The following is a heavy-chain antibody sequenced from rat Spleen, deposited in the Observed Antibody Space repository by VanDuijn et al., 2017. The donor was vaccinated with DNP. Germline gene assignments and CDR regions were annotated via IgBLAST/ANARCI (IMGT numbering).Heavy chain of an antibody. Sequence: EVQLVESDGGLVQPGRSLKLSCAASGFTFSDYYMAWVRQAPTKGLEWVATLSYDGSSTYYRDSVKGRFTISRDNAKSTLHLQVNSLRSEDTATYYCTSNPHIRTAAPFDYWGQGVMVTVSS. V-gene: IGHV5-7*01. D-gene: IGHD3-8*01. CDR3: TSNPHIRTAAPFDY. CDR1: GFTFSDYY. CDR2: LSYDGSST. J-gene: IGHJ2*01.